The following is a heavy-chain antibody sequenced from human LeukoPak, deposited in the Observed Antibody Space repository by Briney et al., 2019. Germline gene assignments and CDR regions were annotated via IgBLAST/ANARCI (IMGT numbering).Heavy chain of an antibody. CDR1: GYTFTSYD. D-gene: IGHD3-10*01. Sequence: ASVKVSCKAPGYTFTSYDINWVRQATGQGLEWMGWMNPNSANTGYAQNLQGRVTMTRNTSISTAYMELSSLRSEDTAVYYCAIRFSRGSGSAIDYWGQGTLVTVSS. V-gene: IGHV1-8*01. CDR2: MNPNSANT. J-gene: IGHJ4*02. CDR3: AIRFSRGSGSAIDY.